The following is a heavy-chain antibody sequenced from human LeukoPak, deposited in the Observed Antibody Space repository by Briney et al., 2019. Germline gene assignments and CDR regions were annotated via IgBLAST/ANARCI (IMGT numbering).Heavy chain of an antibody. CDR1: GYTFTDYY. CDR2: INPNSGGT. Sequence: ASVKVSCKASGYTFTDYYIHWIRQAPGQGLEWMGWINPNSGGTNYAQKFQGRVTMTRDTSISTAYMELSRLRSDDTAVYYCARKGRLRDFPVGYWGQGTLVTVSS. V-gene: IGHV1-2*02. J-gene: IGHJ4*02. CDR3: ARKGRLRDFPVGY. D-gene: IGHD5-12*01.